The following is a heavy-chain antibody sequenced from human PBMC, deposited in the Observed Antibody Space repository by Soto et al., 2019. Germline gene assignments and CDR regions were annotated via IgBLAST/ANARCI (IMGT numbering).Heavy chain of an antibody. CDR1: GFTVSSNY. D-gene: IGHD6-19*01. CDR2: IYTDGRT. Sequence: EVQLVESGGGLVQPGGSLRLSCAASGFTVSSNYMTWVRQALGKGLGWVSIIYTDGRTYSADSVKGRFTISRDNSKNTLYLQMDSLRAEDTAVYYCARGKRSGWLYFDYWGQGTLVTVSS. CDR3: ARGKRSGWLYFDY. J-gene: IGHJ4*02. V-gene: IGHV3-66*01.